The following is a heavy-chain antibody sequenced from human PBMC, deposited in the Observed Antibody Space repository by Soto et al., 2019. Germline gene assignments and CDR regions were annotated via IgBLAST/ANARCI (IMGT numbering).Heavy chain of an antibody. CDR1: GCTFSSYT. CDR2: IIPILGIA. D-gene: IGHD3-10*01. CDR3: ARDSVRASYYYYYGMDV. V-gene: IGHV1-69*04. J-gene: IGHJ6*02. Sequence: SVKVSCKASGCTFSSYTISWVRQAPGQGLEWMGRIIPILGIANYAQKFQGRVTITADKSTSTAYMELSSLRSEDTAVYYCARDSVRASYYYYYGMDVWGQGTTVTVSS.